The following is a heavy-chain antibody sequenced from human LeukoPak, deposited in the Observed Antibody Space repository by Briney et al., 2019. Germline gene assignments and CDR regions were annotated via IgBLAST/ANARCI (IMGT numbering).Heavy chain of an antibody. D-gene: IGHD6-19*01. CDR3: ARAVAAPGAFDI. V-gene: IGHV4-39*07. J-gene: IGHJ3*02. Sequence: SETLSLTCTVSGGSISSSSYYWGWIRQPPGKGLEWIGSFFYSGSTYYNPSLKSRVTISVDTSKNQFSLKLTSVTAADTAVYYCARAVAAPGAFDIWGQGTMVTVSS. CDR2: FFYSGST. CDR1: GGSISSSSYY.